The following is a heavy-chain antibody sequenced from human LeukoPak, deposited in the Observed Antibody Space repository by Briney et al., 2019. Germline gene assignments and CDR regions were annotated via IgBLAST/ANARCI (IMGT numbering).Heavy chain of an antibody. V-gene: IGHV4-34*01. D-gene: IGHD2-2*02. CDR2: INYKGEKT. CDR1: GGSFSGYL. Sequence: SETLSLTCTVSGGSFSGYLWSWIRPPPGKGLEWIGEINYKGEKTNYNLSLKSRVTISVDPSTNQFSLKMTSVTVADTAVYFCTRSGLTGMRQYPRADYYYYGMDVWGQGTAVTVSS. CDR3: TRSGLTGMRQYPRADYYYYGMDV. J-gene: IGHJ6*01.